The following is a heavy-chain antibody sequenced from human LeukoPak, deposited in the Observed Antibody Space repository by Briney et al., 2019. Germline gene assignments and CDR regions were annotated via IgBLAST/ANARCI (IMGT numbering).Heavy chain of an antibody. D-gene: IGHD1-20*01. CDR3: ARGGVYDWNARY. J-gene: IGHJ4*02. CDR1: GFSVSSNY. V-gene: IGHV3-53*01. Sequence: PGGSLRLSCVASGFSVSSNYMSWVRQAPGKGLEWVSLLYTDGTTYYASSVEGRFTISRDDSRNTIYLHMNSLRADDTAVYYCARGGVYDWNARYWGQGTLVTVSS. CDR2: LYTDGTT.